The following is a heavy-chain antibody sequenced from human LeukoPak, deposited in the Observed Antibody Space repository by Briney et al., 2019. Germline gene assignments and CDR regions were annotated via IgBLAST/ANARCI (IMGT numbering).Heavy chain of an antibody. D-gene: IGHD4-17*01. Sequence: ASVKVSCKASGYTFTSYAMHWVRQAPGQRLEWMGWVNAGNGNTKYSQKFQGRVTITRDTSASTAYMELSSLRSEDTAVYYCARAPPRYAGDYGEYFQHWGQGTLVTVSS. J-gene: IGHJ1*01. CDR2: VNAGNGNT. V-gene: IGHV1-3*01. CDR3: ARAPPRYAGDYGEYFQH. CDR1: GYTFTSYA.